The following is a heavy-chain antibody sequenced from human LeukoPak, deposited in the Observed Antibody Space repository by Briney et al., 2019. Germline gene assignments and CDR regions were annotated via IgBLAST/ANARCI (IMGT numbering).Heavy chain of an antibody. Sequence: SETLSLTCTVSGGSINTNGHYWGWIRQFPGKGLEWIGSISYSGTTYYNPSLRSRVTISADTSKSQFSLKLSSVTAADTAIYFCARHFDFWGQGTTVTVSS. CDR2: ISYSGTT. CDR3: ARHFDF. J-gene: IGHJ6*02. V-gene: IGHV4-39*01. CDR1: GGSINTNGHY.